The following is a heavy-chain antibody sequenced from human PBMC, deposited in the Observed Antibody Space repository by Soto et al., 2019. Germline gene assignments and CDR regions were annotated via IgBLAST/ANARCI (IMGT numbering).Heavy chain of an antibody. D-gene: IGHD2-21*02. V-gene: IGHV3-11*06. CDR3: ARDLAYCGGDCSPGYFDY. J-gene: IGHJ4*02. CDR2: ISGSSSYT. CDR1: GFTFSDYY. Sequence: PGGSLRLSCAASGFTFSDYYMSWIRQAPGKGLEWVSYISGSSSYTDYADSVKGRFTIFRDNAKKSLYLEMTSLRAEDTAAYFCARDLAYCGGDCSPGYFDYWGQGTLVTVSS.